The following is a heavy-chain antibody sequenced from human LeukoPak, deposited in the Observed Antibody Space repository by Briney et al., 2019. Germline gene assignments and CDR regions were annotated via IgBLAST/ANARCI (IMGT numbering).Heavy chain of an antibody. CDR3: ARQTGSGLFILP. J-gene: IGHJ4*02. V-gene: IGHV4-59*08. Sequence: SETLSLTCTVSGGSIGSYYWSWIRQPPGKGLEWIGYIYDSGSTNYNPSLKSRVTISVDTSKNRFSLKLSSVTAADTAVYYCARQTGSGLFILPGGQGTLVTVSS. D-gene: IGHD3/OR15-3a*01. CDR1: GGSIGSYY. CDR2: IYDSGST.